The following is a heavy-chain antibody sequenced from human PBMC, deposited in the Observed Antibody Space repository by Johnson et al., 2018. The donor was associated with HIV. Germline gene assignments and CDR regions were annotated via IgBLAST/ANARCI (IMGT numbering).Heavy chain of an antibody. CDR1: GFTFSSYG. Sequence: QVQLVESGGGVVQPGRSLRLSCAASGFTFSSYGMHWVRQAPGKGLEWVAVIWYDGSNKYYADSVKGRFTISRDNSKNTLYLQMDSLRAEDTAVYYCAREGFEYSSSLRAFDIWG. J-gene: IGHJ3*02. D-gene: IGHD6-6*01. CDR2: IWYDGSNK. V-gene: IGHV3-33*01. CDR3: AREGFEYSSSLRAFDI.